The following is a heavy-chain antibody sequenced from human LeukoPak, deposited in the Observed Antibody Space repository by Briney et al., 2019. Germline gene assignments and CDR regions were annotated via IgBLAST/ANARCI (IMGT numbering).Heavy chain of an antibody. D-gene: IGHD3-16*02. CDR3: ARGLISANYVWGSYRRWLDP. CDR2: INHSGST. CDR1: GGSFSGYY. J-gene: IGHJ5*02. Sequence: PSETLSLTCAVYGGSFSGYYWSWIRQPPGKGLEWIGEINHSGSTNYNPSLKSRVTISVDTSKNQFSLKLSSVTAADTAVYYCARGLISANYVWGSYRRWLDPWGQGTLVTVSS. V-gene: IGHV4-34*01.